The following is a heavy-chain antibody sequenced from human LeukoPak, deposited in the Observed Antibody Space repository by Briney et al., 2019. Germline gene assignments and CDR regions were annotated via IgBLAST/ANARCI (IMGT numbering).Heavy chain of an antibody. Sequence: PLETLSLTCAVSGGSISSSSYYWGWIRQPPGKGLEWIGSVYYSGRTYDNPSLKSRVTVSVDTSKSQFSLKLSSVTAADTAVYYCARLLYDRSGYYYFDYWGRGTLVTVSS. CDR2: VYYSGRT. J-gene: IGHJ4*02. V-gene: IGHV4-39*01. CDR3: ARLLYDRSGYYYFDY. D-gene: IGHD3-22*01. CDR1: GGSISSSSYY.